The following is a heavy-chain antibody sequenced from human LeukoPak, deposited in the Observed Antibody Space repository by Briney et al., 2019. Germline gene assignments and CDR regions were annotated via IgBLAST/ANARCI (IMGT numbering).Heavy chain of an antibody. CDR2: MNPNSGNT. D-gene: IGHD6-19*01. Sequence: ASVKVSCKASGYTFTSYDINWARQATGQGLEWMGWMNPNSGNTGYAQKFQGRVTMTRNTSISTAYMELSSLRSEDTAVYYCARGRGQWLVLGYWGQGTLVTGSS. CDR3: ARGRGQWLVLGY. V-gene: IGHV1-8*01. J-gene: IGHJ4*02. CDR1: GYTFTSYD.